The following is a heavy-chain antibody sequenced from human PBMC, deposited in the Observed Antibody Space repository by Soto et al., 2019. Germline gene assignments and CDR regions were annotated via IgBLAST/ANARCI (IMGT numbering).Heavy chain of an antibody. V-gene: IGHV1-69*12. CDR3: ARRASSGWSRTYYYYGMDV. CDR1: GGTFSSYA. CDR2: IIPIFGTA. J-gene: IGHJ6*02. Sequence: QVQLVQSGAEVKKPGSSVKVSCKASGGTFSSYAISWVRQAPGQGLEWMGGIIPIFGTANYAQKFQGRVTITADEYTSTAYMELSSLRSADTAVYYCARRASSGWSRTYYYYGMDVWGQGTTVTVSS. D-gene: IGHD6-19*01.